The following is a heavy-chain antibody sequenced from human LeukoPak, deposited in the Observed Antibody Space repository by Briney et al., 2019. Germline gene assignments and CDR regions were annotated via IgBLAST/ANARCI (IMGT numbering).Heavy chain of an antibody. CDR2: IYHSGST. V-gene: IGHV4-38-2*02. CDR1: GYSISSGYY. Sequence: SETLSLTCTVSGYSISSGYYWGWIRQPPGKGLEWIGSIYHSGSTYYNPSLKSRVTISVDTSKNQFSLKLSSVTAADTAVYYCARVGIAAAGTRFDYWGQGTLVTVSS. J-gene: IGHJ4*02. D-gene: IGHD6-13*01. CDR3: ARVGIAAAGTRFDY.